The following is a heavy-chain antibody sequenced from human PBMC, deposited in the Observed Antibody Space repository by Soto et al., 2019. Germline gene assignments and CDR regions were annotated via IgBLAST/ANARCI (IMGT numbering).Heavy chain of an antibody. V-gene: IGHV3-48*02. CDR2: ISSSSSTI. CDR3: ARDLNGYSGYGMDV. Sequence: GGSLRLSCAAPGFTFSSYSMNWVRQAPGKGLEWVSYISSSSSTIYYADSVKGRFTISRDNAKNSLYLQMNSLRDEDTAVYYCARDLNGYSGYGMDVWGQGTTVTVAS. CDR1: GFTFSSYS. J-gene: IGHJ6*02. D-gene: IGHD5-12*01.